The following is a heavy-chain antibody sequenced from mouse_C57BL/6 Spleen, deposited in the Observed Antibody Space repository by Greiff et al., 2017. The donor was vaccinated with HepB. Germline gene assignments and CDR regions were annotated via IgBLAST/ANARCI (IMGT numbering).Heavy chain of an antibody. Sequence: VKLQQPGAELVKPGASVKLSCKASGYTFTSYWMHWVKQRPGRGLEWIGRIDPNSGGTKYNEKFKSKATLTVDKPSSTAYMQLSSLTSEDSAVYYCARSVTTVVVHFDYWGQGTTLTVSS. CDR1: GYTFTSYW. D-gene: IGHD1-1*01. V-gene: IGHV1-72*01. CDR3: ARSVTTVVVHFDY. J-gene: IGHJ2*01. CDR2: IDPNSGGT.